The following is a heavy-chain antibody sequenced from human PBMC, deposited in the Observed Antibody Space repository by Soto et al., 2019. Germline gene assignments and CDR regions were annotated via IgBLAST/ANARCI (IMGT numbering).Heavy chain of an antibody. D-gene: IGHD3-3*01. Sequence: EVQLLESGGGLVQPGGSLRLSCAASGFTFSSYAMSWVRQAPGKGLEWVSTISGSGASAYYADSVKGRFTITRDNSKNTLYLQMNSRRAEDTAVYYCATRITIFYWGQGTLVTVSS. V-gene: IGHV3-23*01. CDR2: ISGSGASA. J-gene: IGHJ4*02. CDR1: GFTFSSYA. CDR3: ATRITIFY.